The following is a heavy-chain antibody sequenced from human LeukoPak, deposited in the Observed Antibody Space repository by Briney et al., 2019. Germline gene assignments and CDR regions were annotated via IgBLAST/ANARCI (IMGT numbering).Heavy chain of an antibody. Sequence: SGGSLRLSCVVSGFTLTSYWIHWVRQAPGKGLVWVSRINSDGSSSSYADSVKGRFTSSRDNAKNTVYLQMNSLRAEDTAVYYCARVRVGGADYWGQGTLVTVSS. CDR1: GFTLTSYW. D-gene: IGHD1-26*01. CDR3: ARVRVGGADY. J-gene: IGHJ4*02. V-gene: IGHV3-74*01. CDR2: INSDGSSS.